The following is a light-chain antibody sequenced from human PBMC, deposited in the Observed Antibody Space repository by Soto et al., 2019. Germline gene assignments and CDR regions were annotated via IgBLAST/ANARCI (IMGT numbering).Light chain of an antibody. CDR1: QSVSSF. V-gene: IGKV3D-15*01. CDR3: QHYNYWPYT. Sequence: EIELTQSPATLSLSPGERATLSCRASQSVSSFLVWYQQKPGQAPRLLIYDAVNRVTGIPARFSGSGSGTDFTLTISSLQSEDFAVYYCQHYNYWPYTFGQGTKVDI. J-gene: IGKJ2*01. CDR2: DAV.